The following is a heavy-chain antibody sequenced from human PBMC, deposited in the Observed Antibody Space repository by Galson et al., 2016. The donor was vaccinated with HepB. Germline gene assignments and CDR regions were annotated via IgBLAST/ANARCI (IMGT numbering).Heavy chain of an antibody. Sequence: SLRLSCAASGFPFSSYGIHWVRQAPGKGLEWVAGIWYDGSNKYYADSVTGRFTISRDNSKNTLYLQMNSLGAEDTAVYYCARDQVYSGSGSHYTNWFDPWGQGTLVTVSS. J-gene: IGHJ5*02. V-gene: IGHV3-33*01. CDR3: ARDQVYSGSGSHYTNWFDP. CDR2: IWYDGSNK. D-gene: IGHD3-10*01. CDR1: GFPFSSYG.